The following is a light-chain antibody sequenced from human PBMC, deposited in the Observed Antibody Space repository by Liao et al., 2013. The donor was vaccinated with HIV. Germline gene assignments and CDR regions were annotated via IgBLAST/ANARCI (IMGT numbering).Light chain of an antibody. V-gene: IGLV3-1*01. CDR3: QAWDSNSVI. CDR1: KLGEKY. J-gene: IGLJ2*01. Sequence: SYELTQPPSVSVSPGQTASITCSGHKLGEKYTYWYQQKPGQSPVLVIYQDNQRPSGIPERFSGSNSGNTATLTISETQAIDEADYHCQAWDSNSVIFGGGTKLTVL. CDR2: QDN.